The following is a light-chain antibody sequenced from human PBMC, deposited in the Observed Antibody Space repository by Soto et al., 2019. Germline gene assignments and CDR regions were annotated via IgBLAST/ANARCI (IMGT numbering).Light chain of an antibody. V-gene: IGKV1-33*01. J-gene: IGKJ2*01. Sequence: DMQMTQSPSSLSASVGDRVTITCQASQDISNYLNWYQQKPGKAPKLLIYDASTLETGVPSRFSGSRSGTDFTFTISSLQPEDIATYYCQQYDNLPVTFGQGTKLEIK. CDR3: QQYDNLPVT. CDR1: QDISNY. CDR2: DAS.